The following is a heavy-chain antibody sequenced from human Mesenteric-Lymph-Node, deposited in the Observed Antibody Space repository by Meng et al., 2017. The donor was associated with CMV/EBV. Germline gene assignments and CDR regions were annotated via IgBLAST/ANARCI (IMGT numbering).Heavy chain of an antibody. CDR2: IYSGGST. CDR1: GFTVSSNY. Sequence: GESLKISCAASGFTVSSNYMSWVRQAPGKGLEWVSVIYSGGSTYYADSVKGRFTISRDNSKNTLYLQMNSLRAEDTAVYYCAKETRERKFYYFDYWGQGTLVTVSS. J-gene: IGHJ4*02. CDR3: AKETRERKFYYFDY. V-gene: IGHV3-53*01. D-gene: IGHD3-3*01.